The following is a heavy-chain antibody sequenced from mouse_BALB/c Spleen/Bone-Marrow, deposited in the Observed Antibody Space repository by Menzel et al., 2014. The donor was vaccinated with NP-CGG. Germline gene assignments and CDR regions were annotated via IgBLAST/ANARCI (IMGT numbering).Heavy chain of an antibody. J-gene: IGHJ3*01. V-gene: IGHV14-3*02. CDR1: GFNIKDTY. CDR3: ARWLPLAY. CDR2: IDPANGNT. Sequence: VQLQQSGAEHVKPGASVKLSCTASGFNIKDTYMHWVKQRPEQGLEWIGRIDPANGNTKYDPKFQGKATITADTSSNTAYLQLSSLTSGDTAVYYCARWLPLAYWGQGTLVTVSA. D-gene: IGHD2-2*01.